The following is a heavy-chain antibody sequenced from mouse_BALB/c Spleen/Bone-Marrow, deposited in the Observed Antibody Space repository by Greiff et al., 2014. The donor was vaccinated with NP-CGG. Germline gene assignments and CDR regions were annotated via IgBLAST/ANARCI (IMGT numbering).Heavy chain of an antibody. J-gene: IGHJ4*01. Sequence: LVESGPELVKPGASVRISCKASGYTFTSYYIHWVKQRPGQGLEWIGWIYPGNVNTKYNEKFKGKATLTADKSSSTAYMQLSSLTSEDSAVYFCARGGWLRDAMDYWGQGISVTVSS. CDR2: IYPGNVNT. CDR3: ARGGWLRDAMDY. V-gene: IGHV1S56*01. D-gene: IGHD2-2*01. CDR1: GYTFTSYY.